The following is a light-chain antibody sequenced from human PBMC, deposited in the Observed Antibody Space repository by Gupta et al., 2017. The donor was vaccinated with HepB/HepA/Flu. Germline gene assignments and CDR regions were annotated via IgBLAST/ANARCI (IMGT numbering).Light chain of an antibody. CDR2: GAS. V-gene: IGKV3-20*01. Sequence: EIVLTQSPGTLSLSPGERATLSCRASQSVSSNYLAWYQQKPGQAPRLLIYGASSRAIGIPDRFSGSGSGTDFTLTISRLEPEDFAVYYCQQESSSPGTFGQGTKVEIK. CDR1: QSVSSNY. J-gene: IGKJ1*01. CDR3: QQESSSPGT.